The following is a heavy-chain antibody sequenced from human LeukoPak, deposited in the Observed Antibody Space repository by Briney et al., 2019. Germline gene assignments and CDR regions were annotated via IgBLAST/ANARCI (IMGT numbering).Heavy chain of an antibody. D-gene: IGHD6-13*01. CDR3: ARDLGSSWFEPLDY. CDR1: GGSISSSTW. Sequence: SETLSLTCAVSGGSISSSTWWTWVRQPPGKGLEWIGEIYHSGSTNYNPSLKSRATISVDKSNNQFSLKLSSVTAADTAVYYCARDLGSSWFEPLDYWGQGTLVTVSS. J-gene: IGHJ4*02. CDR2: IYHSGST. V-gene: IGHV4-4*02.